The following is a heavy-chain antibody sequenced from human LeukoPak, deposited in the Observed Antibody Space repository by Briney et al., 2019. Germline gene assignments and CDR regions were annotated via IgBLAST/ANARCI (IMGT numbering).Heavy chain of an antibody. Sequence: SETLSLTCAVYGGSFSGYYWSWIRQPPGKGLEWIGEINHSGSTNYNPSLKSRVTISVDTSKNQISLKLSSVTAADTAVYYCARVDGYNSVWGQGTLVTVSS. J-gene: IGHJ4*02. CDR1: GGSFSGYY. CDR3: ARVDGYNSV. D-gene: IGHD5-24*01. CDR2: INHSGST. V-gene: IGHV4-34*01.